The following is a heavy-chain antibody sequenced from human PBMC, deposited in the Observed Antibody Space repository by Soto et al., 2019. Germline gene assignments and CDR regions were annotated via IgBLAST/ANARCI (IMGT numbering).Heavy chain of an antibody. CDR3: ARDGAYCGGECYSSPDDAFDI. Sequence: QVQLVQSGAEVKKPGASVKVSCKASGYTFTSYYMHWVRQAPGQGLEWMGIINPSGGSTSYAQKFQGRVTMTRDTSTSTFYMELSSLRSEDTAVYYCARDGAYCGGECYSSPDDAFDIWGQGTMVTVSS. V-gene: IGHV1-46*01. J-gene: IGHJ3*02. D-gene: IGHD2-21*01. CDR1: GYTFTSYY. CDR2: INPSGGST.